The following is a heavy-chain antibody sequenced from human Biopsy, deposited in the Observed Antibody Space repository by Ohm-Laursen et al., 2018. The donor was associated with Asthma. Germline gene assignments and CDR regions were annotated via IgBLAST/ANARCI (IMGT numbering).Heavy chain of an antibody. D-gene: IGHD3-9*01. CDR3: ARTYYDFLTGQVNDAFAM. CDR2: INAGDGNT. CDR1: GYTFIHFA. V-gene: IGHV1-3*01. J-gene: IGHJ3*02. Sequence: SVKVSCKASGYTFIHFATHWVRQAPGQRLEWMGWINAGDGNTKYSQKFQGRVTITRDTSASTAYMDLSSLRSEDTAVYYCARTYYDFLTGQVNDAFAMWGQGTMITVSS.